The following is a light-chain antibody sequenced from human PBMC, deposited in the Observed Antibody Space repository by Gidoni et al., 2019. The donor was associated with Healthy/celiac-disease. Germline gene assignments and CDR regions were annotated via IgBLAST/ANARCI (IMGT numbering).Light chain of an antibody. CDR1: QSVSRN. V-gene: IGKV3-15*01. Sequence: EIVMTQSPATLSVSPGERATLSCRASQSVSRNLAWYQQKPGQAPRLLIYGASTRATGIPARFSGSGYGTEFTLTIRSLQSEDFAVYYCQQYNKWPQTFGQGTKLEIK. CDR3: QQYNKWPQT. J-gene: IGKJ2*01. CDR2: GAS.